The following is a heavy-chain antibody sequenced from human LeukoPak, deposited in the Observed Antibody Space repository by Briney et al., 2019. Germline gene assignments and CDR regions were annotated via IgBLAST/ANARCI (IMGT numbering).Heavy chain of an antibody. D-gene: IGHD6-19*01. V-gene: IGHV3-11*01. Sequence: PGGSLRLSCAASRFTFSDYYMSWIRQAPGKGLERVSYISSSGSTIYYADSVKGRFTISRDNAKNSLYLQMNSLRAEDTAVYYCARSRSSGWSRYYFDYWGQGTLVTVSS. J-gene: IGHJ4*02. CDR3: ARSRSSGWSRYYFDY. CDR2: ISSSGSTI. CDR1: RFTFSDYY.